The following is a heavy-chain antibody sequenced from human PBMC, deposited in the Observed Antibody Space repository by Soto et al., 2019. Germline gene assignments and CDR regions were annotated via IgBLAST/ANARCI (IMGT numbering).Heavy chain of an antibody. Sequence: QVQLQQWGAGLLKPSETLSLTCAVYGGSFSGYYWRWIRQPPGKGLEWIGEIHHSGSTNYNPSLKSRVTTSVDTPKNQFSLKLSSVTAADTAVYYCARYCSSTSCYNYYYYYMDVWGKGTTVTVSS. V-gene: IGHV4-34*01. D-gene: IGHD2-2*02. CDR3: ARYCSSTSCYNYYYYYMDV. J-gene: IGHJ6*03. CDR2: IHHSGST. CDR1: GGSFSGYY.